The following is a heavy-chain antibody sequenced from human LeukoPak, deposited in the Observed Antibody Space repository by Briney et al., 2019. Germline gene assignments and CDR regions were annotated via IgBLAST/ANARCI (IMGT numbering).Heavy chain of an antibody. CDR1: GFSFSNYW. D-gene: IGHD1-7*01. CDR2: INPDGSTI. V-gene: IGHV3-74*01. CDR3: ETAGNYRFDY. J-gene: IGHJ4*02. Sequence: PGGALRLSCAAPGFSFSNYWVHCVPPTPGERLVWVSRINPDGSTINYADSVKGRFNISRDNAKNTMYLKMNSLRAEDTAVYYCETAGNYRFDYWGQGTLVTVS.